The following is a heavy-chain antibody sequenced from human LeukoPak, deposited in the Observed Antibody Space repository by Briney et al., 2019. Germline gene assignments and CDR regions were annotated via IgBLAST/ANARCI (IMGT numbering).Heavy chain of an antibody. Sequence: GASVKVSCKASGGTFSSYAISWVRQAPGQGLEWMGGIIPIFGTANYAQKFQGRVTITAGKSTSTAYMELSSLRSEDTAVYYCAREVGVDTAMENDYWGQGTLVTVSS. D-gene: IGHD5-18*01. J-gene: IGHJ4*02. CDR2: IIPIFGTA. V-gene: IGHV1-69*06. CDR1: GGTFSSYA. CDR3: AREVGVDTAMENDY.